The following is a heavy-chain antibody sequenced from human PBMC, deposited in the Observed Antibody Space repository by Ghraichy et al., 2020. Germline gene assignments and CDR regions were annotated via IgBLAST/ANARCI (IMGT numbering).Heavy chain of an antibody. CDR2: ISSSSSYI. CDR3: AREVSPYYGSGSYAY. Sequence: GGSLRLSCAASGFTFSSYSMNWVRQAPGKGLEWVSSISSSSSYIYYADSVKGRFTISRDNAKNSLYLQMNSLRAEDTAVYYCAREVSPYYGSGSYAYWGQGTLVTVSS. J-gene: IGHJ4*02. CDR1: GFTFSSYS. V-gene: IGHV3-21*01. D-gene: IGHD3-10*01.